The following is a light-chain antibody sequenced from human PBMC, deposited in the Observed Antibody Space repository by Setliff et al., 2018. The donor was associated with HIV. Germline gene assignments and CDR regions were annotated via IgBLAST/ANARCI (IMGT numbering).Light chain of an antibody. J-gene: IGLJ1*01. CDR3: YSYVGGGSIRYV. V-gene: IGLV2-14*03. Sequence: QSALTQPASVSGSPGQSITISCSGTSSDVGGYNYVSWYQQQPGKAPKLIIHDVFERPSGISHRFSGSKSGNTASLTISGLQAEDEADYYCYSYVGGGSIRYVFGTGTKVTVL. CDR1: SSDVGGYNY. CDR2: DVF.